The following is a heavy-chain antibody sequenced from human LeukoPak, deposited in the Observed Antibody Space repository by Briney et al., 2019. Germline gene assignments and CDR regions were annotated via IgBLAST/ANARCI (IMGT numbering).Heavy chain of an antibody. CDR1: GGSISSYY. J-gene: IGHJ4*02. D-gene: IGHD6-13*01. V-gene: IGHV4-59*01. CDR3: ARTLEAATHSSSWPTLFDY. CDR2: IYYSGST. Sequence: SATLSLTCTVSGGSISSYYWSWIRQPPGKGLEWIGYIYYSGSTNYNPSLKSRVTISVDTSKNQFSLKLSSVTAADTAVYYCARTLEAATHSSSWPTLFDYWGQGTLVTVSS.